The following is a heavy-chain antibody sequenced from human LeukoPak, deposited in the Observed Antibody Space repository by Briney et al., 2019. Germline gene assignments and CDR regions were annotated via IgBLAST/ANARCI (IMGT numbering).Heavy chain of an antibody. CDR1: GFTFDDYA. Sequence: PGGSLRLSCAASGFTFDDYAMHWVRQAPGKGLEWVSGISWNSGSIGYADSVKGRFTISRDNAKNSLYLQMNSLRAEDTALYYCAKDIGGPNPQSDAFDIWGQGTMVTVSS. V-gene: IGHV3-9*01. J-gene: IGHJ3*02. CDR3: AKDIGGPNPQSDAFDI. CDR2: ISWNSGSI.